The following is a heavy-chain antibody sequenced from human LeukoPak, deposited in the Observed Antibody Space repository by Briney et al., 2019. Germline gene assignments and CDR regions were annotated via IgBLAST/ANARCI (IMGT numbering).Heavy chain of an antibody. CDR1: GYSISSGYY. CDR2: IYRSGNT. D-gene: IGHD3-16*01. J-gene: IGHJ4*02. Sequence: PSETLSLTCTVSGYSISSGYYWGWIRQPPGKGLEWIGSIYRSGNTYYNPTLKSRVTISVDTSKNQFSLKLRSVTAADTAVYYCARDKLAPLGMDYWGQGTLVTVSS. CDR3: ARDKLAPLGMDY. V-gene: IGHV4-38-2*02.